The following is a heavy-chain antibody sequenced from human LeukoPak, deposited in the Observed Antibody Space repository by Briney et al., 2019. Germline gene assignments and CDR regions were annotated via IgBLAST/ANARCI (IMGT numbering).Heavy chain of an antibody. D-gene: IGHD2-15*01. CDR3: ARGGNCSGGSCYSDRGWFDP. CDR1: GGSISSYY. V-gene: IGHV4-4*07. J-gene: IGHJ5*02. Sequence: SSETLSLTCTVSGGSISSYYWSWIRQPAGKGLEWIGRIYTSGSNNYNPSLKSRVTISVDTSKNQFSLKLSSVTAADTAVYYCARGGNCSGGSCYSDRGWFDPWGQGTLVTVSS. CDR2: IYTSGSN.